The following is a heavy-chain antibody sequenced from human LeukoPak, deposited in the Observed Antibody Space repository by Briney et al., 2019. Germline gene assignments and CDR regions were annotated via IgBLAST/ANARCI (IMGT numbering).Heavy chain of an antibody. V-gene: IGHV3-9*01. D-gene: IGHD3-16*01. Sequence: PGRSLRLSCAASGFTFDDYAMHWVRQAPGKGLEWVSGISWNSGSIGYADSVKGRFTISRDNAKNSVYLQMNSLRAEDTALYYCVRDLRAVSYGFDWGQGTLVTVSS. CDR3: VRDLRAVSYGFD. CDR1: GFTFDDYA. CDR2: ISWNSGSI. J-gene: IGHJ4*02.